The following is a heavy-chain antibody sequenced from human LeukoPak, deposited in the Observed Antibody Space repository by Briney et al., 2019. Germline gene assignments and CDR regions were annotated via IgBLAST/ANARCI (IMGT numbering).Heavy chain of an antibody. Sequence: PSETLSLTCAVYGGSFGGSSSGYYWSWIRQPPGKGLEWIGEINHSGSTNYSPSLKSRVTISIDTSKNWFSLNLSPVTAADTAVYYCARGRGWGFDPWGQGTLVTVSS. J-gene: IGHJ5*02. CDR3: ARGRGWGFDP. V-gene: IGHV4-34*01. D-gene: IGHD5-12*01. CDR2: INHSGST. CDR1: GGSFGGSSSGYY.